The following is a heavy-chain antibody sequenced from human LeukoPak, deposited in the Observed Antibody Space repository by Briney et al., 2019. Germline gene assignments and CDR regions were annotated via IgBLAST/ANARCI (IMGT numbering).Heavy chain of an antibody. D-gene: IGHD6-13*01. Sequence: PGGSLRLSCAASGFTFSSYWIHWVRQAPGKGLVWVSRINSDGSYTSYADSVRGRFTISRDNAKNTLYLQMNSLRAEDTAVYYCARAYSSSWYSIGFDPWGQGTLVTVSS. CDR1: GFTFSSYW. V-gene: IGHV3-74*01. CDR2: INSDGSYT. CDR3: ARAYSSSWYSIGFDP. J-gene: IGHJ5*02.